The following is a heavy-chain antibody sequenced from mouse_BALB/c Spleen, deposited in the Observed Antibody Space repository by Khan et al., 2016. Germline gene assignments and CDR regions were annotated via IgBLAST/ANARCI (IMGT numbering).Heavy chain of an antibody. D-gene: IGHD2-1*01. V-gene: IGHV14-3*02. CDR2: IDPANGNT. Sequence: VQLQQSGADLVKPGASVTLSCTASGFNIKDTYMHWVKQRPEQGLEWIGSIDPANGNTHYDPKFQGKATITADTSSNPAYLQHSSLTSEDTAVDYCASSGGDYGNYAGFAYWGQETLVTVAA. CDR3: ASSGGDYGNYAGFAY. CDR1: GFNIKDTY. J-gene: IGHJ3*01.